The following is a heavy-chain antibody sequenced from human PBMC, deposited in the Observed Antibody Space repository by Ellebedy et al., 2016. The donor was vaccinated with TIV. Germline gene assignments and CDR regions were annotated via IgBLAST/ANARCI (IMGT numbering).Heavy chain of an antibody. Sequence: GESLKISCAASGFIFSTYSMNWVRQDPGKGLEWVSFITSDSTTIYYADSVKGRFTISRDNAKNSLYLQMNSLRAEDTAVYYCARDGPGKYFDYWGQGTLVTVSS. CDR1: GFIFSTYS. CDR2: ITSDSTTI. CDR3: ARDGPGKYFDY. D-gene: IGHD4-23*01. J-gene: IGHJ4*02. V-gene: IGHV3-48*04.